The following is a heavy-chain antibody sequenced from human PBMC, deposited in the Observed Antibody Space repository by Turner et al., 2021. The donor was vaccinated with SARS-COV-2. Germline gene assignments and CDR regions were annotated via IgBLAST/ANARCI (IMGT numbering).Heavy chain of an antibody. CDR1: GFTVSSNY. D-gene: IGHD2-15*01. J-gene: IGHJ6*02. CDR2: IWYDGSNE. Sequence: VQLVESGGGLVQPGGSLRLSCAASGFTVSSNYMRWVRQAPGKGLEWVAVIWYDGSNEYYADSVKGRFTISRDNSKNTLYLQMNSLRAEDTAVYYCARDCLPLLAFYYGLDVWGQGTTVTVSS. V-gene: IGHV3-33*08. CDR3: ARDCLPLLAFYYGLDV.